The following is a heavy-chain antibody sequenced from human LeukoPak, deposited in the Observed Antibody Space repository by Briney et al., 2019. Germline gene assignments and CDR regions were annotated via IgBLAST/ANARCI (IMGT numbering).Heavy chain of an antibody. J-gene: IGHJ4*02. CDR3: ARDPFRSSFDI. D-gene: IGHD6-13*01. CDR2: FRTSGTT. Sequence: SETLSLTCTVSGGSVIPHHWTWIRQPAGKGLEWIGRFRTSGTTNYNPSLQGRVTVSVDASKTQLTLKMTSATAADAGVYFCARDPFRSSFDIWGQGILVTVSS. V-gene: IGHV4-4*07. CDR1: GGSVIPHH.